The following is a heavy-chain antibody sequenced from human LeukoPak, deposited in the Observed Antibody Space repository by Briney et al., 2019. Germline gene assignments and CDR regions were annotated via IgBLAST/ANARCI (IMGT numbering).Heavy chain of an antibody. CDR3: ARDGHRRYHYDSSGREDAFDI. J-gene: IGHJ3*02. D-gene: IGHD3-22*01. CDR1: GYTFTNYG. V-gene: IGHV1-18*01. Sequence: ASVKVSCKASGYTFTNYGISWVRQAPGQGLEWMGWISAYNGHTKYAQKVQGRVTMTRDTSTSTAYMELRSLRSDDTAVYYCARDGHRRYHYDSSGREDAFDIWGQGTMVTISS. CDR2: ISAYNGHT.